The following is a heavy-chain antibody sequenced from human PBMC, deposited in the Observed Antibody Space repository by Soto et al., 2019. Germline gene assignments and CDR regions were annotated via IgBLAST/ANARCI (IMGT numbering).Heavy chain of an antibody. V-gene: IGHV1-18*01. CDR3: ARAFEAEAAPGWFDP. CDR2: ISAYNGNT. CDR1: GYTFTSYG. J-gene: IGHJ5*02. D-gene: IGHD6-13*01. Sequence: QVPLVQSGAEVKKPGASVKVSCKASGYTFTSYGISWVRQAPGKGLEWLGWISAYNGNTNYAQKLQGRVNSTTDTSTSTADRELRSLSSADTAVYYCARAFEAEAAPGWFDPGGQGTLVTVSS.